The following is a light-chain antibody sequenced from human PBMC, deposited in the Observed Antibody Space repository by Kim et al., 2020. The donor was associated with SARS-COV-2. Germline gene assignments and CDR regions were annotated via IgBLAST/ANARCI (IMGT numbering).Light chain of an antibody. J-gene: IGKJ1*01. CDR3: HRYGTSRGT. V-gene: IGKV3-20*01. CDR1: QTVTSNH. Sequence: LSPGEKATPPCRARQTVTSNHLALYPQKPGQAPRLLIYDAFYRDTGIPDRFRGRGSGTDFTLTIRRLEPEDCAVYYCHRYGTSRGTFGQGTKVEIK. CDR2: DAF.